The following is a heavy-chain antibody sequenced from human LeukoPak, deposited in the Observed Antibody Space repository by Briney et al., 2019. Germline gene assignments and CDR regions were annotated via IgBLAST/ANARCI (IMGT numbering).Heavy chain of an antibody. CDR3: ARYCSSTSCYGYYYGMNV. Sequence: PGGSLRLSSAASGFTFSDYYMSWIRQAPGKGLEWVSYISSSGSTIYYADSVKGRFTISRDNAKNSLYLQMNSLRAEDTAVYYCARYCSSTSCYGYYYGMNVWGQGTTVTVSS. J-gene: IGHJ6*02. CDR1: GFTFSDYY. V-gene: IGHV3-11*01. D-gene: IGHD2-2*01. CDR2: ISSSGSTI.